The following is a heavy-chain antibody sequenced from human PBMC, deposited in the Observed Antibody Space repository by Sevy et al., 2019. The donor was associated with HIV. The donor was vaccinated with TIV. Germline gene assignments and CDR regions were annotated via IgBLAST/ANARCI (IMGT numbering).Heavy chain of an antibody. CDR1: GFTFSDYY. CDR3: AGPSGRVNSGSYCRLRDYYYGMDV. Sequence: GGTLRLSCATSGFTFSDYYMSWIRQAPGKGLEWVSYISSSGFTIYYAGSVKGCLNIARDNSKNSLYQQMNSLRAEDTAGYYFAGPSGRVNSGSYCRLRDYYYGMDVWAQGTTVTVSS. CDR2: ISSSGFTI. D-gene: IGHD1-26*01. J-gene: IGHJ6*02. V-gene: IGHV3-11*04.